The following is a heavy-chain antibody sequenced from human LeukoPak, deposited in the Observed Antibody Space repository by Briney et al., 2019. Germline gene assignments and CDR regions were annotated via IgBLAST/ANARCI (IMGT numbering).Heavy chain of an antibody. CDR1: GGSICSYY. CDR3: ARGVYIAAAQYGY. CDR2: IYYSGAT. V-gene: IGHV4-59*01. Sequence: SETLSLTCTVSGGSICSYYWSWIRQPPGKGLEWIGYIYYSGATNYNPSLKSRVTISVDTSKNQFSLKLSSVTAANTAVYYCARGVYIAAAQYGYWGQGTLVTVSS. J-gene: IGHJ4*02. D-gene: IGHD6-13*01.